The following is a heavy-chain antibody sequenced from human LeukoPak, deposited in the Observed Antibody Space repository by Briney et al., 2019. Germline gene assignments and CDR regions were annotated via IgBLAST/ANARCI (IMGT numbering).Heavy chain of an antibody. V-gene: IGHV4-61*03. Sequence: SETLSLTCTVSGGSVNSDIDYWRWSRHPPGEGRECSGYIYYSGSTNYTPSLKSRVHISLDTPQNHFSLEVSSVTAADTPLCYCARVHSFNWFDPWGQGTLVIVSS. CDR2: IYYSGST. D-gene: IGHD2-15*01. CDR3: ARVHSFNWFDP. J-gene: IGHJ5*02. CDR1: GGSVNSDIDY.